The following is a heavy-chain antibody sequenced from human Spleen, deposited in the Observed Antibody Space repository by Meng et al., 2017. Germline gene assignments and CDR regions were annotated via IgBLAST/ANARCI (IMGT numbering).Heavy chain of an antibody. J-gene: IGHJ5*02. CDR2: INHSGST. V-gene: IGHV4-34*01. Sequence: GSLRLSCAVYGGSFSGYYWSWIRQPPGKGLEWIGEINHSGSTNYNPSLKSRVTISVDTSKNQFSLKLSSVTAADTAVYYCARGYCSGGSCYSGVRWFDPWGQGTLVTVSS. CDR1: GGSFSGYY. D-gene: IGHD2-15*01. CDR3: ARGYCSGGSCYSGVRWFDP.